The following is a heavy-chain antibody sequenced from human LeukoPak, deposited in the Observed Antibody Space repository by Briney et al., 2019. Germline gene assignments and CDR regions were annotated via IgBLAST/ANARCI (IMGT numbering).Heavy chain of an antibody. CDR1: GGSISSYY. J-gene: IGHJ5*02. D-gene: IGHD4-11*01. CDR3: ARDQTDYSNNNWFDP. V-gene: IGHV4-59*01. Sequence: SETLSLTCTVSGGSISSYYWSWIRQPPGKGLEWIGYIYYSGSTNYNPSLKSRVTISVDTSKNQFSLKLSSVTAADTAVYYCARDQTDYSNNNWFDPWGQGTLVTVSS. CDR2: IYYSGST.